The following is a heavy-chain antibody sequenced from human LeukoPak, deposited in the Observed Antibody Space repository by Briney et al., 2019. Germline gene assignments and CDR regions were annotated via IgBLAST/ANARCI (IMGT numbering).Heavy chain of an antibody. CDR1: GGSIRSGDHH. J-gene: IGHJ4*02. D-gene: IGHD3-22*01. V-gene: IGHV4-39*07. CDR3: ARGPHDSSGYYSRRSFDY. Sequence: KSSETLSLTCSVSGGSIRSGDHHWAWVRQPPGKGLEFIGSLDESGRPYYNRPLKSRVSISGDTSGKQFSLNLTSVTAADTAVYYCARGPHDSSGYYSRRSFDYWGQGTLVTVSS. CDR2: LDESGRP.